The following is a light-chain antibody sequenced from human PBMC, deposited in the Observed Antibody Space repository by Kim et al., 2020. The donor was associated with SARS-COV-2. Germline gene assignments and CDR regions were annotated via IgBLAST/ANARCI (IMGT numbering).Light chain of an antibody. CDR2: DAS. Sequence: SPAERATPSCRASQSVSSYLAWYQQKPGQAPTLLIYDASNRATGIPARFSGSGSGTDFTLTISSLEPEDVAVYYCQQRSNWPPRYSFGQGTKLEI. CDR3: QQRSNWPPRYS. V-gene: IGKV3-11*01. CDR1: QSVSSY. J-gene: IGKJ2*03.